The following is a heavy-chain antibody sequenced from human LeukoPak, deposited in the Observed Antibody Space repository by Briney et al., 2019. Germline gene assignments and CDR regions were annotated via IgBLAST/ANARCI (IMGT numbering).Heavy chain of an antibody. CDR3: ATDLSISAAGTRWFDP. CDR2: FNAEDGET. D-gene: IGHD6-13*01. CDR1: GYTLTELS. V-gene: IGHV1-24*01. J-gene: IGHJ5*02. Sequence: GSVSVSCTFSGYTLTELSMHWVRQAPGKGVGGMGGFNAEDGETIYAQRFQGRVTINEDKYKNTAYMELSSLRSEDTAVYYCATDLSISAAGTRWFDPWGQGTLLTVSS.